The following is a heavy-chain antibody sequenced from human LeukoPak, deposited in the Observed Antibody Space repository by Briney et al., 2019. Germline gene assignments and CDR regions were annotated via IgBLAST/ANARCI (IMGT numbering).Heavy chain of an antibody. J-gene: IGHJ6*03. D-gene: IGHD3-3*01. CDR3: ARPRPRDDFWSGYYFSYYYYMDV. V-gene: IGHV3-48*01. CDR1: GFTFSTYP. Sequence: GGSLRLSCTASGFTFSTYPMNWVRQAPGKGLEWVSHILSSTDTIYYAESVKGRFTISRDNAKNSLYLQMNSLTAKDTALYYCARPRPRDDFWSGYYFSYYYYMDVWGKGTTVTVSS. CDR2: ILSSTDTI.